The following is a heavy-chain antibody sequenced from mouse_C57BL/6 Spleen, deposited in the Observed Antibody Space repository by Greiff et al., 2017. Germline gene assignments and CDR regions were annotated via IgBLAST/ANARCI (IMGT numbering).Heavy chain of an antibody. J-gene: IGHJ2*01. D-gene: IGHD2-1*01. CDR1: GYSITSDY. CDR2: ISHSGST. Sequence: EVKLVESGPGLAKPSQTLSLTCSVTGYSITSDYWNWIRKFPGNNLEYMGNISHSGSTYYNPSLKSRISIIRDTSTNQYYLQLNSVTTEDTATYYCARSGVSHYLDYWGQGTTLTVSS. CDR3: ARSGVSHYLDY. V-gene: IGHV3-8*01.